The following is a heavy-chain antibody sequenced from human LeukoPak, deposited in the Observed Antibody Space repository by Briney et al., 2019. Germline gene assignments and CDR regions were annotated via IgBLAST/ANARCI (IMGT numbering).Heavy chain of an antibody. CDR2: ISSSSSYI. D-gene: IGHD6-13*01. V-gene: IGHV3-21*01. Sequence: GGSLRLSCAASGITFSSYSMNWVRLAPGKGLEWVSSISSSSSYIYYADSVKGRFIISRDNAKNSLYLQMNSLRTEDTAVYYCATDSSPDYWGQGTLVTVSS. J-gene: IGHJ4*02. CDR3: ATDSSPDY. CDR1: GITFSSYS.